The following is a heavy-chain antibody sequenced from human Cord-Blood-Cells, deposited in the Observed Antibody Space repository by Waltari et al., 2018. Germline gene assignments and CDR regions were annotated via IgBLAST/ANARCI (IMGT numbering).Heavy chain of an antibody. CDR2: IYTSGST. J-gene: IGHJ5*02. V-gene: IGHV4-4*07. D-gene: IGHD3-10*01. Sequence: QVQLQESGPGLVKPSETLSLTCTVSGGSLSSSYWSWIRQPAGKGLEWIGRIYTSGSTNYNPSLKSRVTMSVDTSKNQFSLKLSSVTAADTAVYYCARGITMVRGVTGWFDPWGQGTLVTVSS. CDR1: GGSLSSSY. CDR3: ARGITMVRGVTGWFDP.